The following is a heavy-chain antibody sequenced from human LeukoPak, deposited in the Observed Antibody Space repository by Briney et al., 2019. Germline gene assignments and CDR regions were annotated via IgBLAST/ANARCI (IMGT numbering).Heavy chain of an antibody. V-gene: IGHV5-51*01. CDR2: IYPGDSDT. CDR3: ARLAAAGTHFDY. J-gene: IGHJ4*02. D-gene: IGHD6-13*01. Sequence: HGASLQISCKGSGYSFTSYWIGWVRQLPGKGLEWMGIIYPGDSDTRYSPSFQGQVTISADKSISTAYLQWSSLKASDTAMYYCARLAAAGTHFDYWGQGTLVTVSS. CDR1: GYSFTSYW.